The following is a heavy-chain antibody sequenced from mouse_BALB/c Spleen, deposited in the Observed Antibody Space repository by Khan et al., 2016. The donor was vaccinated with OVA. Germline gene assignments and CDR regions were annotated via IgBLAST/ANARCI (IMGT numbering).Heavy chain of an antibody. J-gene: IGHJ2*01. V-gene: IGHV3-2*02. D-gene: IGHD1-2*01. Sequence: EVQLQESGPGLVKPSQSPSLTCTVTGYSITSGYGWNWIRQFPGNKLEWMGYISYSGSTNYNPSPKSRISTTRDTSKNQFFLQLNSVTTEDTATYYCARTARIKYWGQGAALTVSS. CDR2: ISYSGST. CDR3: ARTARIKY. CDR1: GYSITSGYG.